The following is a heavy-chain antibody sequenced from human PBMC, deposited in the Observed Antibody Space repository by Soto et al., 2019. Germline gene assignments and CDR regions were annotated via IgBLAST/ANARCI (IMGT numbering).Heavy chain of an antibody. CDR3: AREGISVTGTDYYYYGMDV. D-gene: IGHD6-19*01. CDR1: GGTFSSYA. J-gene: IGHJ6*02. CDR2: IIPIFGTA. V-gene: IGHV1-69*01. Sequence: QEQLVQSGAEVKKPGSSVKVSCKASGGTFSSYAISWVRQAPGQGLEWMGGIIPIFGTADYAQKFQGRVTITADESTSTAYMELSSLRSEDTAVYYCAREGISVTGTDYYYYGMDVWGQGTTVTVSS.